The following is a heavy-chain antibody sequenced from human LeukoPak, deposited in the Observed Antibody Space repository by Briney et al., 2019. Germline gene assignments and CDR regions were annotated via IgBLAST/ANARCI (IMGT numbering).Heavy chain of an antibody. V-gene: IGHV3-23*01. CDR1: GFTFSSYA. J-gene: IGHJ4*02. Sequence: GGSLRLSCAASGFTFSSYAMSWVRQAPGKGLEWVSAISGSGGSTYYADSVKGRFTISRDNSKNTLYLQMNSLRAEDTAVHYCAKVSPDSYDFWSGYFDYWGQGTLVTVSS. CDR2: ISGSGGST. D-gene: IGHD3-3*01. CDR3: AKVSPDSYDFWSGYFDY.